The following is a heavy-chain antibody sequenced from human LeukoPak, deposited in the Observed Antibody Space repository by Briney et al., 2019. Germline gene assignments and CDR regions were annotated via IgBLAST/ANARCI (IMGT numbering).Heavy chain of an antibody. J-gene: IGHJ4*02. D-gene: IGHD2-2*01. CDR3: ARFYCSSTSCLEDY. CDR1: GFTFSSYG. Sequence: GGSLRLSCAASGFTFSSYGMHWVRQAPGKGLEWVAVIWYDGSNKYYADSVKGRFTISRDNAKNTLYLQMNSLRAEDTAVYYCARFYCSSTSCLEDYWGQGTLVTVSS. V-gene: IGHV3-33*03. CDR2: IWYDGSNK.